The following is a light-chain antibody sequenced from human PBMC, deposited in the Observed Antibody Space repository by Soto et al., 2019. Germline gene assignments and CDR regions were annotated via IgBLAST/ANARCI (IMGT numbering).Light chain of an antibody. J-gene: IGLJ1*01. CDR1: SSDVGAYDF. V-gene: IGLV2-14*03. Sequence: QSAPTQPASVSGSPGQSITISCTGTSSDVGAYDFVSWYQQHPGKAPKLMIYAVAHRPSGVSNRFSGSKSGNTASLSISGLQAEDEADYYCSSFTTSTTYVFGTGTTLTVL. CDR2: AVA. CDR3: SSFTTSTTYV.